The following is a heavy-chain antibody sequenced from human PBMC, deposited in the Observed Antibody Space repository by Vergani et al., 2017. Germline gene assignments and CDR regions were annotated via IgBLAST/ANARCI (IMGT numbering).Heavy chain of an antibody. D-gene: IGHD1-26*01. J-gene: IGHJ5*02. V-gene: IGHV1-69*08. CDR2: IIPILGIA. Sequence: QVQLVQSGAEVKKPGSSVKVSCKASGGTFSSYTISWVRQAPGQGLEWMGRIIPILGIANYAQKLQGRVTMTTDTSTSTAYMELRSLRSDDTAVYYCARDSLLRWEPTWDFDPWGQGTLVTVSS. CDR3: ARDSLLRWEPTWDFDP. CDR1: GGTFSSYT.